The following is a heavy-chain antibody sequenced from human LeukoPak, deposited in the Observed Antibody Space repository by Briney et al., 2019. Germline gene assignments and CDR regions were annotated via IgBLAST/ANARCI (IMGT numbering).Heavy chain of an antibody. D-gene: IGHD2-2*01. CDR3: ARTLNPPYCSSTSCYTFDY. J-gene: IGHJ4*02. CDR1: GGSISSYY. CDR2: IYYSGTT. Sequence: SETLSLTCTVSGGSISSYYWSWIRHPPGKGLEWIGYIYYSGTTNYNPSLKSRVTISVDTSKNQFSLKLSSVTAADTAVYYCARTLNPPYCSSTSCYTFDYWGQGTLVTVSS. V-gene: IGHV4-59*08.